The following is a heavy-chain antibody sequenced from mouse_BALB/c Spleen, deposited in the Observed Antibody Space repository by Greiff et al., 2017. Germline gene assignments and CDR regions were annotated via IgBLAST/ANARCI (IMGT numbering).Heavy chain of an antibody. CDR1: GFTFSSYT. J-gene: IGHJ4*01. CDR2: ISNGGGST. V-gene: IGHV5-12-2*01. CDR3: ARHTARAGYYAMDY. Sequence: DVHLVESGGGLVQPGGSLKLSCAASGFTFSSYTMSWVRQTPEKRLEWVAYISNGGGSTYYPDTVKGRFTISRDNAKNTLYLQMSSLKSEDTAMYYCARHTARAGYYAMDYWGQGTSVTVSS. D-gene: IGHD3-1*01.